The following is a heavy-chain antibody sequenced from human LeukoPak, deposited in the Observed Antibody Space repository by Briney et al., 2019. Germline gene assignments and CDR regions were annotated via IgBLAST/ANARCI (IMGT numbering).Heavy chain of an antibody. V-gene: IGHV1-2*02. Sequence: ASVKVSCKASGYTFTGYYMHWVRQAPGQGLEWMGWINPNSGGTNYAQKFQGGVTMTRDTSISTAYMDLSRLRSDDTAVYYCARSGRRCSGGSCYYWENYWGQGTLVTVSS. D-gene: IGHD2-15*01. CDR1: GYTFTGYY. J-gene: IGHJ4*02. CDR2: INPNSGGT. CDR3: ARSGRRCSGGSCYYWENY.